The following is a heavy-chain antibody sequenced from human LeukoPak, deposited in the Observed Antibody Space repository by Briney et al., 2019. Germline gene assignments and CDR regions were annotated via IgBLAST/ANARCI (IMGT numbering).Heavy chain of an antibody. CDR2: VNPNSGHT. J-gene: IGHJ4*02. CDR3: ARGAPGSFCSGGSCLYFVF. Sequence: ASVKLSCKASGDTFTSSDINWVRQATGQGLEWMGWVNPNSGHTEFAQTFKGRVSMTTNTSISTAYMEVRSLKSEDTAVYYCARGAPGSFCSGGSCLYFVFWGQGTLVSVS. D-gene: IGHD2-15*01. V-gene: IGHV1-8*01. CDR1: GDTFTSSD.